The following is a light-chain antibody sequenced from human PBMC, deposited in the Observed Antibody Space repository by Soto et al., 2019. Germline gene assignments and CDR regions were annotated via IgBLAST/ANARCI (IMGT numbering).Light chain of an antibody. Sequence: EIVMTQSPATLSVSPGERATLSCRPSQSVSSNLAWYQQKPGQTPKLLIYVASTRATGIPARFSGSGSGTEVTLTIISMQSEDFAVYYCQQYNVWPLTFGGGTKVEIK. V-gene: IGKV3-15*01. CDR2: VAS. CDR1: QSVSSN. CDR3: QQYNVWPLT. J-gene: IGKJ4*01.